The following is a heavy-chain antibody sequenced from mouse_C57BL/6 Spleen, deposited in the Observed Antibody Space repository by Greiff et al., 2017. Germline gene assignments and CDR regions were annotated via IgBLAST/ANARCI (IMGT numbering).Heavy chain of an antibody. CDR1: GFTFSDYG. V-gene: IGHV5-17*01. D-gene: IGHD1-1*01. CDR2: ISSGSSTI. J-gene: IGHJ4*01. Sequence: VQLQQSGGGLVKPGGSLKLSCAASGFTFSDYGMHWVRQAPEKGLEWVAYISSGSSTIYYADTVKGRFTISRDNAKNTLFLQMTSLRSEDTAMYYCARGGYYGSSFAMDYWGQGTSVTVSS. CDR3: ARGGYYGSSFAMDY.